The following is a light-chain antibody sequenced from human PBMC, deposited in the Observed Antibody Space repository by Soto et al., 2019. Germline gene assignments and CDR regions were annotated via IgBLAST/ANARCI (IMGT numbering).Light chain of an antibody. Sequence: QSALTQPRSVSGSPGQSVTISCTGTSSDVGGYNYVSWYQQHPGKAPKFMIYDVTKRPSGVPDRFSGSKSGNTASLTISGLQAEDEADYYCAAWDDSLNGPVVFGGGTKVTVL. CDR1: SSDVGGYNY. J-gene: IGLJ2*01. CDR3: AAWDDSLNGPVV. V-gene: IGLV2-11*01. CDR2: DVT.